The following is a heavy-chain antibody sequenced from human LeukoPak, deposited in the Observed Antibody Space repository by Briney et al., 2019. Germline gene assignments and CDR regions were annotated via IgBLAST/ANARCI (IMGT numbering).Heavy chain of an antibody. CDR1: GYTFIHYY. Sequence: ASVTVSCKTSGYTFIHYYMHWVRQASGEGFEWKGIVDPSGDIATYAQKFQGRVTLTTDTSTSTFYMELSSLRSEDTAIYYCARDSFGVRGFDHWGQGTTVTVS. J-gene: IGHJ4*02. CDR2: VDPSGDIA. V-gene: IGHV1-46*01. CDR3: ARDSFGVRGFDH. D-gene: IGHD3-10*01.